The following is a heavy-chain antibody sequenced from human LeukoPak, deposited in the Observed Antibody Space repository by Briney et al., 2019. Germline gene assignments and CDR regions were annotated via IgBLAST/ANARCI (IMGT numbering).Heavy chain of an antibody. CDR2: ISSSGST. CDR1: GDSISSGDYY. Sequence: SETLSLTCTVSGDSISSGDYYWSWIRQPAGKGLEWIGRISSSGSTNYNPSLKSRVTISVDTSKNQFSLKLSSVTAADTAVYYCARGPRFGGYYYVPGAFDIWGQGTMVTVSS. CDR3: ARGPRFGGYYYVPGAFDI. V-gene: IGHV4-61*02. D-gene: IGHD3-22*01. J-gene: IGHJ3*02.